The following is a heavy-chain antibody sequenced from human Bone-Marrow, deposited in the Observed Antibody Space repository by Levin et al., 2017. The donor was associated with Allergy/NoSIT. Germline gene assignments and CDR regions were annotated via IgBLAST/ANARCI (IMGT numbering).Heavy chain of an antibody. CDR2: IKQDGSET. D-gene: IGHD1-26*01. J-gene: IGHJ6*02. Sequence: PGGSLRLSCAASGFTFNSHWMTWVRQSPGKGLEWVATIKQDGSETKYMDSVKGRLTVFRDNANSSLYLQLHRLRVEDTAIYFCARNKGEPGYFYYSMDVWGQGTTVTVSS. CDR1: GFTFNSHW. V-gene: IGHV3-7*01. CDR3: ARNKGEPGYFYYSMDV.